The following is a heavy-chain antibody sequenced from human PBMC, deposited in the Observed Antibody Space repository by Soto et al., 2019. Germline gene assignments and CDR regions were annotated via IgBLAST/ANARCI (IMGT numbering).Heavy chain of an antibody. D-gene: IGHD2-2*01. CDR2: ISSSSSYI. J-gene: IGHJ6*02. CDR3: ARDTVVPAAFYYYGMDV. V-gene: IGHV3-21*01. Sequence: TGGSLRLSCAASGFTFSSYSMNWVRQAPGKGLEWVSSISSSSSYIYYADSVKGRFTISRDNAKNSLYLQMNSLRAEDTAVYYCARDTVVPAAFYYYGMDVWGQGTTVTVSS. CDR1: GFTFSSYS.